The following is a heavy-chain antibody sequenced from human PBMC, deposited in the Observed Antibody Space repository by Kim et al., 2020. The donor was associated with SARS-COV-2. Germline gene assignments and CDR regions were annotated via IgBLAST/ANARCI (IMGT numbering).Heavy chain of an antibody. Sequence: SETLSLTCTVSGGSISSSSYYWGWIRQPPGKGLEWIGSIYYSGSTYYNPSLKSRVTISVDTSKNQFSLKLSSVTAADTAVYYCAREGSQRGSYYWGQGTLVTVSS. CDR2: IYYSGST. J-gene: IGHJ4*02. CDR1: GGSISSSSYY. CDR3: AREGSQRGSYY. D-gene: IGHD1-26*01. V-gene: IGHV4-39*01.